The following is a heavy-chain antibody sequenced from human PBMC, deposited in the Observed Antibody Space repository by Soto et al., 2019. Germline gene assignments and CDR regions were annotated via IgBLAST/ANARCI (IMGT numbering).Heavy chain of an antibody. CDR1: GGSISSGDYY. CDR2: IYYSGST. V-gene: IGHV4-30-4*01. J-gene: IGHJ4*02. CDR3: ARGVYGDGYIDHIYFDY. D-gene: IGHD6-25*01. Sequence: QVQLQESGPGLVKPSQTLSLTCTVSGGSISSGDYYWSWIRQPPGKGLEWIGYIYYSGSTYYNPSLKSRVTISVDTSKNQFSLKMSSVTAADTAVYYCARGVYGDGYIDHIYFDYWGQGTLVTVSS.